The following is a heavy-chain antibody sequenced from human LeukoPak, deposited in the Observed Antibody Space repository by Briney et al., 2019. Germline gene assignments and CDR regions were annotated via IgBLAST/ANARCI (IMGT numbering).Heavy chain of an antibody. J-gene: IGHJ4*02. Sequence: GGSLRLSCAASGFTFSSYAMSWVRQAPGKGLERVSAISGSGGSTYYADSVKGRSTISRDNAKNSLYLQMNSQRAEDTAVYYCARAGGAYYGSGSYFYFDYWGQGTLVTVSS. CDR2: ISGSGGST. CDR1: GFTFSSYA. D-gene: IGHD3-10*01. CDR3: ARAGGAYYGSGSYFYFDY. V-gene: IGHV3-23*01.